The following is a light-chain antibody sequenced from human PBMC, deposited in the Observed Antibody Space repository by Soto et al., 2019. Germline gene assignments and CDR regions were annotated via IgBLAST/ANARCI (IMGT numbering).Light chain of an antibody. J-gene: IGLJ2*01. CDR2: EVS. CDR1: SSDVGSYNL. V-gene: IGLV2-23*02. Sequence: QSVLTQPASVSGSPGQSITISCTGTSSDVGSYNLVSWYQQYPGKAPKLIIYEVSKRPSGLSNRFSGSKSGNTASLTISGLQAEDEADYYCCSYAGDSTVIFGGGTKLTVL. CDR3: CSYAGDSTVI.